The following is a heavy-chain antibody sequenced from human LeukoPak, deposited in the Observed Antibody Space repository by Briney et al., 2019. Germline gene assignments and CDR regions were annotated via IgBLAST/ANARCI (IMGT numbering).Heavy chain of an antibody. D-gene: IGHD2-21*02. CDR3: ARGKPPCGGDCYPEYFQH. V-gene: IGHV4-39*07. Sequence: PSETLSLTCIVSGGSVSSSNYYWGWIRQPPGKGLEWIGEINHSGSTNYNPSLKSRVAISVDTSKNQFSLKLSSVTAADTAVYYCARGKPPCGGDCYPEYFQHWGQGTLVTVSS. CDR2: INHSGST. J-gene: IGHJ1*01. CDR1: GGSVSSSNYY.